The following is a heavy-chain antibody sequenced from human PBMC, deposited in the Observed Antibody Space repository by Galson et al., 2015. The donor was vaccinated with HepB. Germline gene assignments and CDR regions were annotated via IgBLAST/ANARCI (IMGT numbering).Heavy chain of an antibody. J-gene: IGHJ4*02. V-gene: IGHV3-23*01. D-gene: IGHD3-22*01. CDR1: GFTFSSYG. CDR2: ISGSGYTR. Sequence: SLRLSCAASGFTFSSYGMSWVRQAPGQGLEWVSAISGSGYTRQYTDSVKGRFTISRDNSKNVLYLQVHSLTTEDTAVYYCAKEVPNDGSGYYSLFDSWGQGILVTVSS. CDR3: AKEVPNDGSGYYSLFDS.